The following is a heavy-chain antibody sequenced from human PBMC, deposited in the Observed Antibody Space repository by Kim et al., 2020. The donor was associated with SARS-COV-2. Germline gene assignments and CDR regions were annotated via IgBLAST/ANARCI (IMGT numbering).Heavy chain of an antibody. Sequence: GGSLRLSCAASGFTFSSYAMHWVRQAPGKGLEWVAVISYDGSNKYYADSVKGRFTISRDNSKNTLYLQMNSLRAEDTAVYYCARDSFEGDYYDSRWYFDLWGRGTLVTVSS. V-gene: IGHV3-30-3*01. CDR2: ISYDGSNK. J-gene: IGHJ2*01. CDR3: ARDSFEGDYYDSRWYFDL. D-gene: IGHD3-22*01. CDR1: GFTFSSYA.